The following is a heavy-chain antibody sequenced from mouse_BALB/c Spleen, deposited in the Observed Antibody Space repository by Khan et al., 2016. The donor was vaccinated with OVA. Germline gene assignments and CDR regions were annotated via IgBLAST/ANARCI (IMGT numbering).Heavy chain of an antibody. Sequence: VQLVESGPGLVAPSQSLSITCTVSGFSLTSYGVHWVRQPPGKGLEWLVVIWSDGSTNYNSVLKSRLSISKDNSKSQVFLKMNSLQTDYTAIYYCARGFDGYSSLYAVDYWGQGTSVTVSS. CDR1: GFSLTSYG. CDR3: ARGFDGYSSLYAVDY. CDR2: IWSDGST. D-gene: IGHD2-3*01. J-gene: IGHJ4*01. V-gene: IGHV2-6*02.